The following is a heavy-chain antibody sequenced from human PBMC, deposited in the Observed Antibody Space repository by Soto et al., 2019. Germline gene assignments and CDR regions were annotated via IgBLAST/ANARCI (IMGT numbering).Heavy chain of an antibody. J-gene: IGHJ5*02. Sequence: QLQLQESGSGLVKPSQTLSLTCAVSGGSISSDDYSWSWIRQPPGKGLEWIGYIYHRGSTYYNPSLYSRVTISVDGSKSQFSLKRSSVTAADTAVSYCARGTIFGVFINGGNWFDPWGQGTLVTVSS. CDR1: GGSISSDDYS. D-gene: IGHD3-3*01. CDR3: ARGTIFGVFINGGNWFDP. CDR2: IYHRGST. V-gene: IGHV4-30-2*01.